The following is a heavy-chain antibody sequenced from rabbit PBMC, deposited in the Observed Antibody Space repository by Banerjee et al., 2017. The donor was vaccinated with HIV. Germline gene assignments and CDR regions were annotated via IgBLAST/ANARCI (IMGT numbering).Heavy chain of an antibody. CDR3: ARGPYTGDGYGYFGL. V-gene: IGHV1S40*01. CDR2: IYIGSSGVT. CDR1: GFSLSSAYD. D-gene: IGHD6-1*01. J-gene: IGHJ4*01. Sequence: QSLVESGGDLVKPGASLTLPCTASGFSLSSAYDLCWVRQAPGKGLEWIACIYIGSSGVTYYASWAKGRFTISKASSTTVTLQMTSLTAADTATYFCARGPYTGDGYGYFGLWGQGTLVTVS.